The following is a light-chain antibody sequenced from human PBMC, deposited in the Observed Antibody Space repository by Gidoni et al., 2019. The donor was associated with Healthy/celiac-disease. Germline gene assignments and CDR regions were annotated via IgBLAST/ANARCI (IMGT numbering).Light chain of an antibody. CDR2: DAS. J-gene: IGKJ5*01. CDR1: QSVSSY. Sequence: EIVLTQSPATLSLSPGERATLSCRASQSVSSYLAWYQQKPGQAPRLLIYDASNRATGIPARFSGSGSGTDFTLTISSLEPEDCAVYYCQQRSNWPPITFXXXTRLEIK. CDR3: QQRSNWPPIT. V-gene: IGKV3-11*01.